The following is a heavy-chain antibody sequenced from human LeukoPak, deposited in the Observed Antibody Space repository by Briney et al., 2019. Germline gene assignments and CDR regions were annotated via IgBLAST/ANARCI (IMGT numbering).Heavy chain of an antibody. D-gene: IGHD3-22*01. CDR1: GFTFRSHS. Sequence: GGSLRLSCAASGFTFRSHSMNWVRQAPGKGLEWVSYISSSSTIYYADSVKGRFTISRDNAKNSLYLQMNSLRAEDTAVYYCARGAYYYEDWGQGTLVTVSS. CDR2: ISSSSTI. V-gene: IGHV3-48*01. J-gene: IGHJ4*02. CDR3: ARGAYYYED.